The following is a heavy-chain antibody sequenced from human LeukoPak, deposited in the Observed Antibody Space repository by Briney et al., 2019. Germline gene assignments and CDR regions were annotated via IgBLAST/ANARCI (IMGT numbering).Heavy chain of an antibody. V-gene: IGHV3-23*01. CDR1: VDTFSSYA. CDR3: ARELFDFDY. CDR2: ITGSGGST. Sequence: GGSLRLSRAAPVDTFSSYAMTWVRQAPGKGLEWVSEITGSGGSTYYADSVKGRFTISRDNSRNTLYLQMNSLRAEDTAVYYCARELFDFDYWGQGTLVTVSS. J-gene: IGHJ4*02. D-gene: IGHD3-10*01.